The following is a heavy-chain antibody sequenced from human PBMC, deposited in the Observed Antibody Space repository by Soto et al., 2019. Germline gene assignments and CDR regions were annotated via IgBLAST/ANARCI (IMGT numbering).Heavy chain of an antibody. Sequence: QITLNESGPTLVKPTQTLTLTCTFSGFSFSTSQVGVGWVRQPPGKAQEWLAIIYWDDDKRYNPSLRNRLSITKDTSKNQVVLTMTNVDPVDTATYYCGHRPGGSLSGWDHGYFDYWGRGVLVTVSS. D-gene: IGHD6-19*01. J-gene: IGHJ4*02. CDR1: GFSFSTSQVG. CDR2: IYWDDDK. V-gene: IGHV2-5*02. CDR3: GHRPGGSLSGWDHGYFDY.